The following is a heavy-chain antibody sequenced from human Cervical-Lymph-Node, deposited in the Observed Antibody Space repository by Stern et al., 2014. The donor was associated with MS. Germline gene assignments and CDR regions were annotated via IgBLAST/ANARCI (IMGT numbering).Heavy chain of an antibody. Sequence: MQLVQSGAEVKKPGESLKISCRTSGYTFSNFWIGWVRQMPGKGLEWMGVIYPADSDTTYSPSFQGQGNISADKSISTAYLQWRSLKASDTAMYYCVRRRDSAGYDTFDLWGQGTMLIVSS. V-gene: IGHV5-51*01. D-gene: IGHD3-22*01. CDR2: IYPADSDT. J-gene: IGHJ3*01. CDR3: VRRRDSAGYDTFDL. CDR1: GYTFSNFW.